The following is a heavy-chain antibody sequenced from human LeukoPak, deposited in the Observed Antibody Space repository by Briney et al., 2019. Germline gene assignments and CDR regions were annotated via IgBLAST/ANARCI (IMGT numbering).Heavy chain of an antibody. CDR1: GFTFSSYA. CDR2: ISYDGSNK. D-gene: IGHD5-12*01. V-gene: IGHV3-30-3*01. Sequence: PGGSLRLSCAASGFTFSSYAMHWVRQAPGKGLEWVAVISYDGSNKYYADSVTGRFTISRDNSKNTLYLQMNSLRAEDTAVYYCARDPHHSLATTPFNWFDPWGQGTLVTVSS. J-gene: IGHJ5*02. CDR3: ARDPHHSLATTPFNWFDP.